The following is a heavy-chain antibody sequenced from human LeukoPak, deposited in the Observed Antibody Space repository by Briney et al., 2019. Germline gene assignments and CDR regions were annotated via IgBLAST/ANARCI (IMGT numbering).Heavy chain of an antibody. Sequence: VASVKVSCKASGYTFTSYGISWVRQAPGQGLEWMGWISAYNGNTNYAQKLQGRVTMTTDTSTSTAYMELRSLRSDDTAVYYCARGKLLAAAGPFDYWGQGTLVTVSS. CDR3: ARGKLLAAAGPFDY. V-gene: IGHV1-18*01. CDR1: GYTFTSYG. D-gene: IGHD6-13*01. J-gene: IGHJ4*02. CDR2: ISAYNGNT.